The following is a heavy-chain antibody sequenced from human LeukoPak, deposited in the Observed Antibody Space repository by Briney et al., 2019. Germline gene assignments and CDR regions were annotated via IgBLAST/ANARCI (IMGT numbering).Heavy chain of an antibody. D-gene: IGHD3-22*01. CDR2: ISGSDRTT. Sequence: PGGSLRLSCEASGFTFSRFAMSWVRQAPGKGLEWVSSISGSDRTTYYADSVKGRFTISRDNSKNILYLQMKSLRADDTALYYCAKDGNYLDSSGYLIPFDYWGLGTLVTVSS. CDR1: GFTFSRFA. J-gene: IGHJ4*02. CDR3: AKDGNYLDSSGYLIPFDY. V-gene: IGHV3-23*01.